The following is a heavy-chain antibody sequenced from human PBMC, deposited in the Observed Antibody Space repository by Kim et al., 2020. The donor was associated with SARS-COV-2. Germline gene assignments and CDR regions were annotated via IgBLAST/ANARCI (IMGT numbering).Heavy chain of an antibody. CDR3: ARDRGPIPYWLHP. CDR2: IFVDGTT. Sequence: SETLSLTCTVSRDSITYGGFYWSWLRQPAGKGLEWIGRIFVDGTTDYNTSLKSRVSMSIDTSKNQFSLSLTSMTAAHTAVYYCARDRGPIPYWLHPWGPGTLVVVSS. J-gene: IGHJ5*02. CDR1: RDSITYGGFY. D-gene: IGHD2-21*01. V-gene: IGHV4-61*02.